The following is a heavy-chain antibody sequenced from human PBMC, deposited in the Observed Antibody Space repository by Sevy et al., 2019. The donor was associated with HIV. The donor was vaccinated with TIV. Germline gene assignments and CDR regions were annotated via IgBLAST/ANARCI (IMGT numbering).Heavy chain of an antibody. V-gene: IGHV3-30*02. CDR2: MRKDGLTT. CDR3: TRETTYYDASGPVPGDI. Sequence: GGSLRLSCAASIFTFNIYGMQWVRQAPGKGLEWVAYMRKDGLTTYYADSVKGRFTISRDSSKNTLYQQMNSLRIEDAALYYCTRETTYYDASGPVPGDIWGQGTMVTVSS. J-gene: IGHJ3*02. D-gene: IGHD3-16*01. CDR1: IFTFNIYG.